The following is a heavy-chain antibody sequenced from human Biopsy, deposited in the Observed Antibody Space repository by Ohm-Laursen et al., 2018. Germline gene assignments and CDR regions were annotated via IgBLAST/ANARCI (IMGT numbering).Heavy chain of an antibody. V-gene: IGHV1-69*06. J-gene: IGHJ2*01. D-gene: IGHD3-22*01. CDR2: SIPLFNTA. CDR3: ARFPLGAYDDSGSYRAVEHWYFDL. Sequence: VASVKVSCKASGGTFTNHAVGWVRQAPGQGLEWVGSSIPLFNTANYADKFQVRVTLTADKSTTTAYMELSSLRSEDTAIYYCARFPLGAYDDSGSYRAVEHWYFDLWGRGTLVTVSS. CDR1: GGTFTNHA.